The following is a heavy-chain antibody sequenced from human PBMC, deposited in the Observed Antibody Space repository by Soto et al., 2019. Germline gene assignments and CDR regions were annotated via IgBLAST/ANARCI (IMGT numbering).Heavy chain of an antibody. D-gene: IGHD3-16*02. CDR1: GYTFTSYY. Sequence: QVQLVQSGAEVKKPGASVKVSCKASGYTFTSYYMHWVRQAPGQGLEWMGIINPSGGSTSYAQKFQGRVTLTRDTSTSTVYMELSSLRSEDTAVYYCARSEGSEDYVWGSYRSVYYYYGMDVWGQGTTVTVSS. CDR3: ARSEGSEDYVWGSYRSVYYYYGMDV. J-gene: IGHJ6*02. V-gene: IGHV1-46*01. CDR2: INPSGGST.